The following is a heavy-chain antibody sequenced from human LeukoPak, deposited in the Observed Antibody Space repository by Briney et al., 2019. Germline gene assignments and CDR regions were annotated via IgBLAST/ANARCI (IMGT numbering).Heavy chain of an antibody. D-gene: IGHD3-22*01. CDR3: ARGSQPDYYDSSGYYYTWFDP. V-gene: IGHV4-39*07. CDR1: GGSISSSSYY. Sequence: PSETLSLTCTVSGGSISSSSYYWGWIRQPPGKGLEWIGSIYYSGSTYYNPSLKSRVTISVDRSKNQFSLKLSSVTAADTAVYYCARGSQPDYYDSSGYYYTWFDPWGQGTLVTVSS. J-gene: IGHJ5*02. CDR2: IYYSGST.